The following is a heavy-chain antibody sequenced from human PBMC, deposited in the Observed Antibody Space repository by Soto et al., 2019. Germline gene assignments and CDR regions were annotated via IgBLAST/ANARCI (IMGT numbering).Heavy chain of an antibody. Sequence: EVHLLESGGDLVQPGGSLRLSCAASEFTFSNYAMSWVRQAPGKGLEWVSTICGSSGSTYYADSVKGRFTISRDNSKDTLYLQMNGLRAEDTAIYYCAKAVCSSGTCYCLCDYWGQGTLVTVSS. CDR2: ICGSSGST. CDR1: EFTFSNYA. CDR3: AKAVCSSGTCYCLCDY. J-gene: IGHJ4*02. V-gene: IGHV3-23*01. D-gene: IGHD2-15*01.